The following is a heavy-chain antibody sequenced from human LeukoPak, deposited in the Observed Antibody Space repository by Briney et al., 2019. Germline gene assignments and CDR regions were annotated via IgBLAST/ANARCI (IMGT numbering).Heavy chain of an antibody. J-gene: IGHJ5*02. D-gene: IGHD3-3*01. CDR1: GGSISSYY. V-gene: IGHV4-59*12. CDR3: ARELQRFSSRFDP. Sequence: PSETLSLTCTVSGGSISSYYWSWIRQPPGKGLEWIGYIYYSGSTNYNPSLKSRVTISVDTSKNQFSLKLSSVTAADTAVYYCARELQRFSSRFDPWGQGTLVTVSS. CDR2: IYYSGST.